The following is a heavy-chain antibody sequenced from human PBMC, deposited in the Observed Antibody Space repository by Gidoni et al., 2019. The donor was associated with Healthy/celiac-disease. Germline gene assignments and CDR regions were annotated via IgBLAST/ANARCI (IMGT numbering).Heavy chain of an antibody. D-gene: IGHD4-4*01. J-gene: IGHJ4*02. CDR1: GFTFSSYE. CDR2: ISSSGSTI. V-gene: IGHV3-48*03. Sequence: EVQLVESGGGLVQPGGSLRLSCAASGFTFSSYEMNWVRQAPGKGLEWVSYISSSGSTIYYADSVKGRFTISRDNAKNSLYLQMNSLRAEDTAVYYCARDFPHDYSNYVSDYWGQGTLVTVSS. CDR3: ARDFPHDYSNYVSDY.